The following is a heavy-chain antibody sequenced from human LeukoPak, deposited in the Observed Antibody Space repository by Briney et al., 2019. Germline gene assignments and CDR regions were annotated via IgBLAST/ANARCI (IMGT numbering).Heavy chain of an antibody. CDR2: IYYSGST. D-gene: IGHD3-22*01. V-gene: IGHV4-59*01. CDR1: GGSISSYY. J-gene: IGHJ4*02. CDR3: ARGPHYYDSSGYYPIDY. Sequence: SETLSLTCTVSGGSISSYYWSWIRQPPGKGLEWIGYIYYSGSTNYNPSLKSRVTISVVTSKNQFSLKLSSVTAADTAVYYCARGPHYYDSSGYYPIDYWGQGTLVTVSS.